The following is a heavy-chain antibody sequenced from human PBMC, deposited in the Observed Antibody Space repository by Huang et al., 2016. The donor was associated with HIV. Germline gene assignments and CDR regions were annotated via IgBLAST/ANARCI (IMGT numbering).Heavy chain of an antibody. CDR3: ARRRTHFTFDY. V-gene: IGHV4-39*01. J-gene: IGHJ4*02. Sequence: WIGSIFYTGSAHYNPSLESRVTIFVDSSKSQLSVRLRSVTAADTAVYYCARRRTHFTFDYWGQGTLVTVSS. CDR2: IFYTGSA.